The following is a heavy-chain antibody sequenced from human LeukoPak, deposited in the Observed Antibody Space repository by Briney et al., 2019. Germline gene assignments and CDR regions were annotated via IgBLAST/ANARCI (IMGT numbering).Heavy chain of an antibody. CDR2: IYYSGST. J-gene: IGHJ4*02. D-gene: IGHD2-2*01. CDR1: GGSISSGGYY. CDR3: AREGLGYCSSTSCSEYYFDY. Sequence: PSQTLSLTCTVSGGSISSGGYYWSWIRQPPGKGLEWIGYIYYSGSTYYNPSLKSRVTISVDTSKNQFSLKLSSVTAADTAVYYCAREGLGYCSSTSCSEYYFDYWGQGTLVTVSS. V-gene: IGHV4-31*03.